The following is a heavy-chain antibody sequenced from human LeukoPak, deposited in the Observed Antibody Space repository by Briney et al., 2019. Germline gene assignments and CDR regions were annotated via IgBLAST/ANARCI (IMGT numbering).Heavy chain of an antibody. D-gene: IGHD2-21*02. V-gene: IGHV3-66*01. CDR3: ARDSCGGDCNSPPHYYYYGMDV. CDR1: GFTVSSNY. J-gene: IGHJ6*02. CDR2: IYSGGST. Sequence: GGSLRLSCAASGFTVSSNYMSWVRQAPGKGLEWASVIYSGGSTYYADSVKGRFTISRDNSKNTLYLQMNSLRAEDTAVYYCARDSCGGDCNSPPHYYYYGMDVWGQGTTVTVSS.